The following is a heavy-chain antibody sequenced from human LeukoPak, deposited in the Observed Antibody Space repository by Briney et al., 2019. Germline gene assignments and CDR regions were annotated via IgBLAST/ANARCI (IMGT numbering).Heavy chain of an antibody. CDR2: INPNSGGT. D-gene: IGHD6-13*01. J-gene: IGHJ4*02. V-gene: IGHV1-2*02. CDR3: ARDPYSSIGGGY. CDR1: GYTFTGYY. Sequence: GASVKVSCKASGYTFTGYYMNWARQAPGQGLEWMGWINPNSGGTNYAQKFQGRVTMTRDTSITTAYMELSRLTSDDTAVYYCARDPYSSIGGGYWGQGTLVTVSS.